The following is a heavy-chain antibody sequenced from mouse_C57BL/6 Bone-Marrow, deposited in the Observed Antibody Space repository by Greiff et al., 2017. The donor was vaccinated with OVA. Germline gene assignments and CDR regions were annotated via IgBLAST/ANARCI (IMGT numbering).Heavy chain of an antibody. CDR1: GYAFSSSW. J-gene: IGHJ2*01. Sequence: VQLQQSGPELVKPGASLKISCKASGYAFSSSWMNWVKQRPGKGLEWIGRIYPGDGDTNYNGKFKGKATLTADKSSSTAYMQLSSLTSEDSAVYFCARRSGYGSSPFDYWGQGTTLTVSS. V-gene: IGHV1-82*01. CDR3: ARRSGYGSSPFDY. D-gene: IGHD1-1*01. CDR2: IYPGDGDT.